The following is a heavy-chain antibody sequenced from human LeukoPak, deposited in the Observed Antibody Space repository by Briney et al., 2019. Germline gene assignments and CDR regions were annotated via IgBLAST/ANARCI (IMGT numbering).Heavy chain of an antibody. CDR2: IKQDGSEK. CDR1: GFTFSSYW. D-gene: IGHD4-17*01. V-gene: IGHV3-7*01. J-gene: IGHJ6*03. CDR3: ARETVTGYYYYYMDV. Sequence: GGSLRLSCAASGFTFSSYWMSWVRQAPGKGLEWVANIKQDGSEKYYVDSVKGRFTISRDNAKNSLYLQMNSLRAEDTAVYYCARETVTGYYYYYMDVWGKGTTVTVSS.